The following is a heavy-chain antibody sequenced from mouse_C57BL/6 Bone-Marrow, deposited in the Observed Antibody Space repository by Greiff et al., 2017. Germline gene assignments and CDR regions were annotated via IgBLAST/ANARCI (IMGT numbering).Heavy chain of an antibody. J-gene: IGHJ4*01. CDR1: GYTFTSYW. D-gene: IGHD2-4*01. V-gene: IGHV1-61*01. CDR3: ARGDYDYSYAMDY. Sequence: QVQLQQPGAELVRPGSSVKLSCKASGYTFTSYWMDWVKQRPGQGLEWIGNIYPSDSETHYNQKFKDKATLTVDKSSSTAYMQLISLTSEDSAVYYCARGDYDYSYAMDYWGQGTSGTVSS. CDR2: IYPSDSET.